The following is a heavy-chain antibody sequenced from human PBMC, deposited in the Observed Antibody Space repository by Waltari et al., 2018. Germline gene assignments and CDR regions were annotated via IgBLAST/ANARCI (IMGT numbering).Heavy chain of an antibody. CDR3: ARDGGGNFDY. J-gene: IGHJ4*02. D-gene: IGHD3-16*01. CDR1: GFTFSSYA. V-gene: IGHV3-30-3*01. CDR2: ISYDGSNK. Sequence: LVESGGGVVQPGRSLRLSCAASGFTFSSYAMHWVRQAPGKGLEWVAVISYDGSNKYYADSVKGRFTISRDNSKNTLYLQMNSLRAEDTAVYYCARDGGGNFDYWGQGTLVTVSS.